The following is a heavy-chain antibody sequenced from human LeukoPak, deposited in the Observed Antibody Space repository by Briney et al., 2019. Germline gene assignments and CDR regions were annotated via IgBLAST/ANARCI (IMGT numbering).Heavy chain of an antibody. CDR2: ISFDGGNK. CDR3: AKGYSSSRSKRGSYYYYVMDV. D-gene: IGHD3-10*01. V-gene: IGHV3-30*18. Sequence: PGGSLRLSCAGSGLTFSSSGIHWVRQAPGRGLEWVAVISFDGGNKYFAESVRGRFTVSRDNSNNTVYLQMNSLGAEDTAVYYCAKGYSSSRSKRGSYYYYVMDVWGQGTTVTVSS. J-gene: IGHJ6*02. CDR1: GLTFSSSG.